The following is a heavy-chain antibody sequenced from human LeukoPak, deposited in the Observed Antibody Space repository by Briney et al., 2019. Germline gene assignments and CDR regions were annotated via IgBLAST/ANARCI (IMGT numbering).Heavy chain of an antibody. D-gene: IGHD5-18*01. V-gene: IGHV3-33*01. CDR3: ARGPKGGFSYGWGAFDI. Sequence: PGGSLRLSCAASGFTFSSYGMHWVRQAPGKGLEWVAVIWYDGSNKYYADSVKGRFIISRDNSKNTLYLQMNSLRAEDTAIYYCARGPKGGFSYGWGAFDIWGQGTMVTVSS. CDR2: IWYDGSNK. J-gene: IGHJ3*02. CDR1: GFTFSSYG.